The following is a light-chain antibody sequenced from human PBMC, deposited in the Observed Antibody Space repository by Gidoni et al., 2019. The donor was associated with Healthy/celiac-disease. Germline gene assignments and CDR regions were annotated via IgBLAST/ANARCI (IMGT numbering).Light chain of an antibody. CDR1: QSVSSN. J-gene: IGKJ1*01. Sequence: EIVMTQSPATLSVSPGERATLSCRASQSVSSNLAWYQQKPGQAPRLLIYGASTRATGSPARFSGSGSGTEFTLTISSLQSEDFAVYYCQQYNNWPPVTFGQGTKVEIK. V-gene: IGKV3-15*01. CDR3: QQYNNWPPVT. CDR2: GAS.